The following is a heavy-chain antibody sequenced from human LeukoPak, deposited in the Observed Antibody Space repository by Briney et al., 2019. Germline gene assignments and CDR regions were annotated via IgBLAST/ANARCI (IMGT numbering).Heavy chain of an antibody. CDR2: IRGSGVAT. CDR1: GFTFYSYA. V-gene: IGHV3-23*01. D-gene: IGHD1-1*01. CDR3: ASRVDTTLV. Sequence: GGSLRLSCAASGFTFYSYAMSWVRQAPGKGLEWVSAIRGSGVATFYADSVKGRVTISRDNSRNTLYLQMNSLRAEDTAVYFCASRVDTTLVWGQGTLVTVSS. J-gene: IGHJ4*02.